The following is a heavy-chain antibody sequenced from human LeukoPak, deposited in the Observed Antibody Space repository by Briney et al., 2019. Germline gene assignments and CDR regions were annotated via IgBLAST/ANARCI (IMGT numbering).Heavy chain of an antibody. Sequence: SETLSLTCTVSGGSISSSSYYWGWIRQPPGKGLEWIGSSIYYSGSTYYNPSLQSRVTISVDTSKNQFSLKLSSVTAADTAVYYCARGGMGEPTEYNWFDRWGQGTLVTVSS. J-gene: IGHJ5*02. D-gene: IGHD3-16*01. CDR1: GGSISSSSYY. CDR3: ARGGMGEPTEYNWFDR. CDR2: SIYYSGST. V-gene: IGHV4-39*07.